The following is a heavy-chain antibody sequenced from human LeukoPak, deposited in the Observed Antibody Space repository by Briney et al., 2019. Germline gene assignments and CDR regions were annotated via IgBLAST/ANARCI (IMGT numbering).Heavy chain of an antibody. Sequence: GGSLKLSCAASGFTLSSYEMNWVRQAPGKGLEWVARIKSKPAGETTTYAAPVKGRFTISRDDSRNTLYLQMNSLKTEDTAVYYCTTCGGDCFFNYWGQGTLVTVSS. CDR3: TTCGGDCFFNY. J-gene: IGHJ4*02. CDR2: IKSKPAGETT. D-gene: IGHD2-21*02. V-gene: IGHV3-15*01. CDR1: GFTLSSYE.